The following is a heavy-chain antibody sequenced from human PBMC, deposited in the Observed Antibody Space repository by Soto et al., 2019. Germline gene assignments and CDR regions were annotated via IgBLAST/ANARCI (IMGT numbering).Heavy chain of an antibody. CDR1: GFTFDDYT. J-gene: IGHJ6*02. V-gene: IGHV3-43*01. CDR2: ISWDGGST. D-gene: IGHD2-2*01. Sequence: PGGSLRLSCAASGFTFDDYTMHWVRQAPGKGLEWVSLISWDGGSTYYADSVKGRFTISRDNSKNSLYLQMNSLRTEDTALYYCAKYVGDIVVGPEDVYSYYGVDVWGQGTTVTVTS. CDR3: AKYVGDIVVGPEDVYSYYGVDV.